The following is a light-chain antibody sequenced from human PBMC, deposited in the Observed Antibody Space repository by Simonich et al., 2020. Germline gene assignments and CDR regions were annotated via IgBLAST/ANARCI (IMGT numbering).Light chain of an antibody. CDR1: QSVLYSSNNKNY. V-gene: IGKV4-1*01. CDR2: WAA. CDR3: QQYYSTPRT. J-gene: IGKJ2*01. Sequence: DIVMTQSPDYMAVSLGERATINCKSRQSVLYSSNNKNYLALYQQKPGQPPKLLISWAATREAVVPARFSCSGSGTDFTLTISSLQAEDVAVYYCQQYYSTPRTFGQGTKLEIK.